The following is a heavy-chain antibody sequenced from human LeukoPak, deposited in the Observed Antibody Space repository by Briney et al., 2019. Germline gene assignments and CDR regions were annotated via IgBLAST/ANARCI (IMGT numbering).Heavy chain of an antibody. Sequence: PGGSLRLSCAASGFTFDDYTMHWVRQAPGKGLEWVSLISWDGGSTYYADSVKGRFTISRDNSKNSLYLQMNSLRTEDTALYYCARQAGFLGSGSYYADWGQGTLVTVSS. CDR3: ARQAGFLGSGSYYAD. J-gene: IGHJ4*02. CDR1: GFTFDDYT. V-gene: IGHV3-43*01. D-gene: IGHD3-10*01. CDR2: ISWDGGST.